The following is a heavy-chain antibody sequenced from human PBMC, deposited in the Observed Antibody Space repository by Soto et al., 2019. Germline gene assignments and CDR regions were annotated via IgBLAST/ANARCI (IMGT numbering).Heavy chain of an antibody. Sequence: EVQLLESGGGLVQPGGSLRLSCAASGFTFSSYAMSWVRQAPGKGLEWVSAISGSGGSTYYADCVKGRFTISRDNSKNPLYLQMNSLRAEDTAVYYCAKDRWSSSSGWFDPWGQGTLVTVSS. CDR1: GFTFSSYA. V-gene: IGHV3-23*01. CDR3: AKDRWSSSSGWFDP. CDR2: ISGSGGST. J-gene: IGHJ5*02. D-gene: IGHD6-6*01.